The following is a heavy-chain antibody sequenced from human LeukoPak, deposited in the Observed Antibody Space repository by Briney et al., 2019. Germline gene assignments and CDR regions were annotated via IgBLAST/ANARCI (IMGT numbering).Heavy chain of an antibody. V-gene: IGHV3-74*01. Sequence: GGSLRLSCAASGFTFSSYWMNWVRQAPGKGLVWVSRIASDGNSTTYADSVKGRFSISRDNAKNTLYLQMNSLRVEDTAVYYCARGRPHGNDYWGQGTLVTVSS. D-gene: IGHD4-23*01. CDR1: GFTFSSYW. CDR2: IASDGNST. CDR3: ARGRPHGNDY. J-gene: IGHJ4*02.